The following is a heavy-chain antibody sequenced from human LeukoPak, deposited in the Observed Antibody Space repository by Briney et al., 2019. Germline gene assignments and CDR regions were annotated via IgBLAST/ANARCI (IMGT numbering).Heavy chain of an antibody. CDR3: VRNIVEGLGVYFDS. D-gene: IGHD5-12*01. CDR1: GFPFSSYW. Sequence: PGGSLRLSCAASGFPFSSYWMHWVRQVAGKGLVWVSRIDEEGRTINYADSVKGRFTISRDNAKNTVYLQMSSLRAEDTAVYYCVRNIVEGLGVYFDSWGHGALVTVSS. J-gene: IGHJ4*01. V-gene: IGHV3-74*01. CDR2: IDEEGRTI.